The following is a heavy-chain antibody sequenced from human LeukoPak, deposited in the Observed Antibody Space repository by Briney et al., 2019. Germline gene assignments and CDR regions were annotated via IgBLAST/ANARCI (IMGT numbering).Heavy chain of an antibody. D-gene: IGHD1-26*01. V-gene: IGHV4-39*01. J-gene: IGHJ4*02. CDR3: ASTSGSYDY. CDR2: IYYSGST. CDR1: GGSISSSSYY. Sequence: SETLSLTCTVSGGSISSSSYYWGWIRQPPGKGLEWIGSIYYSGSTYYNPSPKSRVTISVDTSKNQFSLKLSSVTAVDTAVYYCASTSGSYDYWGQGTLVTVSS.